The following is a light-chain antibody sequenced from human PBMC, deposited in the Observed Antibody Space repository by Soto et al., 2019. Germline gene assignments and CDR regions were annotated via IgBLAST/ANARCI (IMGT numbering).Light chain of an antibody. CDR2: GVS. Sequence: EIVLTQSPGTLSFSPGERATLTCRASQSVSYNCLAWYQQKPGQAPRLLIYGVSSRATGIPDRFSGSGSGTDFTLTISRLEPEDFAVYYCQQYGSPPITFGQGTRLEIK. CDR1: QSVSYNC. J-gene: IGKJ5*01. V-gene: IGKV3-20*01. CDR3: QQYGSPPIT.